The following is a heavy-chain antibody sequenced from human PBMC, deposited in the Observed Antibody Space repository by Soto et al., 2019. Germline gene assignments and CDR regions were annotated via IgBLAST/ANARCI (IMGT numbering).Heavy chain of an antibody. CDR2: IIPIFGTA. D-gene: IGHD3-22*01. CDR1: GGTFSSYA. Sequence: SVKVSCKASGGTFSSYAISWVRQAPGQGLEWMGGIIPIFGTANYAQKFQGRVTITADESTSTAYMELSSLRSEDTAVYYCARDPLYDSSGYDGTFEIWGQGTRVTVSS. J-gene: IGHJ3*02. V-gene: IGHV1-69*13. CDR3: ARDPLYDSSGYDGTFEI.